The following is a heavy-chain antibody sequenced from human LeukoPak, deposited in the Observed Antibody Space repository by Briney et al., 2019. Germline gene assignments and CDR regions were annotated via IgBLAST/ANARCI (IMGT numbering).Heavy chain of an antibody. J-gene: IGHJ4*02. Sequence: GRSLRLSCAASGFTFNDYAMHWVRHAPGKGLEWVSGIRWNSGSIGYADSVKGRITISRHNAKTSLYLQMNSLRAEDTALYYCAKDVTSRITMIEVWGQGTLVTVSS. D-gene: IGHD3-22*01. CDR1: GFTFNDYA. CDR3: AKDVTSRITMIEV. V-gene: IGHV3-9*01. CDR2: IRWNSGSI.